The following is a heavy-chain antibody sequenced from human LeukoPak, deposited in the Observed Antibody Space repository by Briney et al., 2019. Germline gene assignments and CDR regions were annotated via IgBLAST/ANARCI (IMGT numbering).Heavy chain of an antibody. V-gene: IGHV3-30*02. CDR2: IRYDGSNK. Sequence: GGSLRLSCAASGFTFSSYGMHWVRQAPGKGLEWVAFIRYDGSNKYYADSVKGRFTISRDNSKNTLDLQMNRLRVEDTAVYYCAKDYNWGIDYWGQGTLVTVSS. J-gene: IGHJ4*02. D-gene: IGHD7-27*01. CDR3: AKDYNWGIDY. CDR1: GFTFSSYG.